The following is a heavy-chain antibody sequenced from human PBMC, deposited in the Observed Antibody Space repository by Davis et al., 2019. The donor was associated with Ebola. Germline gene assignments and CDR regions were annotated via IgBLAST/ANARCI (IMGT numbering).Heavy chain of an antibody. CDR3: ARDRYDSSKVKSRYFDY. Sequence: PGGSLRLSCAASGFTFSSYWMHWVRQAPGKGLVWVSRINSDGSSTSYADSVKGRFTISRDNAKNTLYLQMNSLRAEDTAVYYCARDRYDSSKVKSRYFDYWGQGTLVTVSS. V-gene: IGHV3-74*01. J-gene: IGHJ4*02. CDR1: GFTFSSYW. D-gene: IGHD3-22*01. CDR2: INSDGSST.